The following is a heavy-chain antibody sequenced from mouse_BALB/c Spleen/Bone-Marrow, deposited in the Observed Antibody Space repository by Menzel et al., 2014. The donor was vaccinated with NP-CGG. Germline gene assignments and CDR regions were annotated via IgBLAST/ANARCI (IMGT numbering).Heavy chain of an antibody. CDR2: IWGDGSK. CDR1: GFSLTGYA. Sequence: VKLMESGPGLVAPSQSLSITCTVSGFSLTGYAVNWVRQPPGKGLEWLGMIWGDGSKDYNSALKSRLSISKDNSKSQVFLKMNSLQTDDTARYYCARDGYDYAMDYWGQGTSVTVSS. CDR3: ARDGYDYAMDY. V-gene: IGHV2-6-7*01. D-gene: IGHD2-2*01. J-gene: IGHJ4*01.